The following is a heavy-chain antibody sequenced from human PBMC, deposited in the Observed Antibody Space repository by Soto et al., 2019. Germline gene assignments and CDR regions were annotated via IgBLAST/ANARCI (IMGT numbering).Heavy chain of an antibody. V-gene: IGHV5-51*01. CDR2: IYPTDSDT. CDR1: GYSFSTYW. Sequence: PGESLKISCKTSGYSFSTYWIGWVRQMPGKGLEWMGIIYPTDSDTRYSPSFQGQVTISADKSISTAYLQWSSLKASDTAMYYCARNSGSYPRGASLDCWGQGTTVIVSS. J-gene: IGHJ6*02. CDR3: ARNSGSYPRGASLDC. D-gene: IGHD1-26*01.